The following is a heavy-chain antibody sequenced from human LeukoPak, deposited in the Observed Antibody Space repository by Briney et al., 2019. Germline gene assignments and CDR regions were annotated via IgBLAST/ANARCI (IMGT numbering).Heavy chain of an antibody. CDR3: STGPFTYYYDSSGYPFYY. CDR1: GFTFSNAW. V-gene: IGHV3-15*01. D-gene: IGHD3-22*01. Sequence: PGGSLRLSCAASGFTFSNAWMSWVRQAPGKGLEWVGRIKSKTDGGTTDYAAPVKGRFTISRDDSKNTLYLQMNSLKTEDTAVYYCSTGPFTYYYDSSGYPFYYLGQGTLVTGSS. CDR2: IKSKTDGGTT. J-gene: IGHJ4*02.